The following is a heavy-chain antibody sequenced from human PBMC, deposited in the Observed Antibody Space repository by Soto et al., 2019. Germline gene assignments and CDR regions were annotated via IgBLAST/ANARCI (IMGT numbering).Heavy chain of an antibody. J-gene: IGHJ4*02. CDR1: GYTFTSYG. CDR2: ISAYNGNT. Sequence: ASVKVSCKASGYTFTSYGISWVRQAPGQGLEWMGWISAYNGNTNYAQKLQGRVTMTTDTSTSAAYMELRSLRSDDTVVYYCARGYDYIWGSYRYYFDYWGQGTLVTVSS. D-gene: IGHD3-16*02. V-gene: IGHV1-18*01. CDR3: ARGYDYIWGSYRYYFDY.